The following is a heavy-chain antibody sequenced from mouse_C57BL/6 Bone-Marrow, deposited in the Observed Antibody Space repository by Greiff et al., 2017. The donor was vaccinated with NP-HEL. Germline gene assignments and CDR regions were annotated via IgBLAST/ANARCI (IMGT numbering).Heavy chain of an antibody. J-gene: IGHJ2*01. V-gene: IGHV1-22*01. CDR1: GYTFTDFN. CDR3: ANGNYDY. D-gene: IGHD2-1*01. Sequence: DVQLQESGPELAKPGASVKMSCKASGYTFTDFNMHWVNQSHGKSLEWIGYLNPNNGGTSYNQKFKGKATLTGNKSSSTAYMELRSLTSEDSAVYYCANGNYDYWGQGTTLTVSS. CDR2: LNPNNGGT.